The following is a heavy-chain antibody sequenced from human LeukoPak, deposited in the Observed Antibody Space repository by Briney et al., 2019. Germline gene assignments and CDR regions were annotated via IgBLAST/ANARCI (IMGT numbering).Heavy chain of an antibody. CDR1: GFTFSSYA. CDR3: AKVREGVVVVPAAPVDF. V-gene: IGHV3-23*01. CDR2: ISGSGSST. D-gene: IGHD2-2*01. Sequence: GGSLRLSCAASGFTFSSYAMSWVRQGPGKGLEWVSTISGSGSSTDYADSVKGRFTISRDNSKNTLYLQMNSLRAEDTAIHYCAKVREGVVVVPAAPVDFWGQGTLVTVSS. J-gene: IGHJ4*02.